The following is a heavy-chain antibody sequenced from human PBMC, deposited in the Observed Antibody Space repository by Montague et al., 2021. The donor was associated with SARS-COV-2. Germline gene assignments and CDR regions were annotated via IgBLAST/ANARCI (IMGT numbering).Heavy chain of an antibody. CDR1: GGSFDSDNFF. J-gene: IGHJ4*02. V-gene: IGHV4-39*01. D-gene: IGHD4-17*01. CDR3: ARGSTVTHY. CDR2: IFNGGRT. Sequence: SETLSLTCSVSGGSFDSDNFFWGWIRQPPGKRLEWIGVIFNGGRTFDNPSLKSRVTISVHTSRNQLSLNVKSVTAADTAVYYCARGSTVTHYWGQGTLVTVSS.